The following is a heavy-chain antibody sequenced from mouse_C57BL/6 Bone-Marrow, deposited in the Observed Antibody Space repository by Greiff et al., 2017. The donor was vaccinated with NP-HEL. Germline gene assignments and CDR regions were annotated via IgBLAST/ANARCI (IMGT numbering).Heavy chain of an antibody. Sequence: QVQLQQSGAELMKPGASVKLSCKATGYTFTGYWIEWVKQRPGHGLEWIGEILPGSGSTNYNEKFKGKATFTADTSSNTAYMQLSSPTTEDSAIYYCARSPLWLRRHWYFDVWGTGTTVTVSS. CDR2: ILPGSGST. J-gene: IGHJ1*03. CDR3: ARSPLWLRRHWYFDV. D-gene: IGHD2-2*01. CDR1: GYTFTGYW. V-gene: IGHV1-9*01.